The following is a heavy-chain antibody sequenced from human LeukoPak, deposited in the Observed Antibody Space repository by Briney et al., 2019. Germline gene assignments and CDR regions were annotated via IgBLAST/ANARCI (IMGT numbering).Heavy chain of an antibody. D-gene: IGHD4-17*01. Sequence: GGSLRLSCAASGFTFSSYEMNRVRQAPGKGLEWLSYIGSSGATRYYADSVEGRFTVSRDNAKNSLYLQMNSLRAEDTAVYYCARYGDYSFDYWGQGTLVTVSS. J-gene: IGHJ4*02. V-gene: IGHV3-48*03. CDR3: ARYGDYSFDY. CDR2: IGSSGATR. CDR1: GFTFSSYE.